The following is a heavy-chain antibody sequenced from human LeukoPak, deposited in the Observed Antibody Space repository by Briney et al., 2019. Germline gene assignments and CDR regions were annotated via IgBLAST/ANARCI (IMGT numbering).Heavy chain of an antibody. V-gene: IGHV4-34*01. CDR1: GGSFSGYY. Sequence: SETLSLTCAVYGGSFSGYYWSWIRQPPGKGLEWIGEINHSGSTNYNPSLKSRVTISVDTSKNQFSLKLSSVTAADTAVYYCARVVDYYYYGMDVWGQGTTVTVSS. CDR3: ARVVDYYYYGMDV. D-gene: IGHD3-16*02. J-gene: IGHJ6*02. CDR2: INHSGST.